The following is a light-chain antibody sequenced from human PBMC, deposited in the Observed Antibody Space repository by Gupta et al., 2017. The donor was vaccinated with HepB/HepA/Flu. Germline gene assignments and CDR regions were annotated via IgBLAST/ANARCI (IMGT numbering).Light chain of an antibody. Sequence: QPVATQPPSPSEAPRQTVTISCSGSWSNIGDNTVNWYQQLPGKAPKLLIYYEDLLPSGVSDRFSGSKSGAYASLLISGRQSEDEADDYCAEWDDSLNGLVFGGGTKLTVL. CDR3: AEWDDSLNGLV. J-gene: IGLJ3*02. V-gene: IGLV1-36*01. CDR2: YED. CDR1: WSNIGDNT.